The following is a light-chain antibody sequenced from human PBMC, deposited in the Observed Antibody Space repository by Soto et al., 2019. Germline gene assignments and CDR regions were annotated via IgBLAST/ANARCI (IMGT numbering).Light chain of an antibody. CDR2: GAS. CDR3: QQYGSSPIN. Sequence: EIVMTQSPATLSVSLGERATLSCRASQSVSSNLAWYQQKPGQAPRLLIHGASTRAAGIPDRFSGSGSGTDFTLTISRLEPEDFAVYYCQQYGSSPINCGQGKRREIK. CDR1: QSVSSN. J-gene: IGKJ5*01. V-gene: IGKV3-20*01.